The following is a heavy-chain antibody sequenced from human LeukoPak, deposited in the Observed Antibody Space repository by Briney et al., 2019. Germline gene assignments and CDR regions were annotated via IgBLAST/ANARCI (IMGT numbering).Heavy chain of an antibody. Sequence: PSETLSLTCTVSGGSISSSSYYWGWIRQPPGKGLEWIGSIYYSGSTYYNPSLKSRVTISVDTSKNQFSLKLSSVTAADTAVYYCARDRGWLANRDAFDIWGQGTMVTVSS. CDR3: ARDRGWLANRDAFDI. CDR2: IYYSGST. D-gene: IGHD1-14*01. V-gene: IGHV4-39*07. J-gene: IGHJ3*02. CDR1: GGSISSSSYY.